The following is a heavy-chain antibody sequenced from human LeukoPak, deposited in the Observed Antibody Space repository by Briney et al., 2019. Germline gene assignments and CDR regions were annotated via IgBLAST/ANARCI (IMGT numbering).Heavy chain of an antibody. Sequence: GASVKVSCKASGYTFTCYFIHWVRQAPGQGLEWMGWINPNSGDTNYAQKFQGRVTMTRDTSINTAYMELSRLRSADTAVFYCARDERYDSSGYPFDYWGQGTLVTVSS. J-gene: IGHJ4*02. CDR3: ARDERYDSSGYPFDY. V-gene: IGHV1-2*02. CDR1: GYTFTCYF. D-gene: IGHD3-22*01. CDR2: INPNSGDT.